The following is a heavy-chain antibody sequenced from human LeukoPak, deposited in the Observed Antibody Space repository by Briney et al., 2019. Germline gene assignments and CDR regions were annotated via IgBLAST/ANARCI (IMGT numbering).Heavy chain of an antibody. CDR3: AKRATVTTTYNYHYMDV. CDR2: IRGSGRIA. CDR1: GFTFSSYA. D-gene: IGHD4-17*01. J-gene: IGHJ6*03. Sequence: GGSLRHSCAASGFTFSSYAMSWVRQAPGKGLEWVSGIRGSGRIANLADSVQGRFTISRDNSKNTLYLQMNSLRAEDSAIYYCAKRATVTTTYNYHYMDVWGKGTTVCVSS. V-gene: IGHV3-23*01.